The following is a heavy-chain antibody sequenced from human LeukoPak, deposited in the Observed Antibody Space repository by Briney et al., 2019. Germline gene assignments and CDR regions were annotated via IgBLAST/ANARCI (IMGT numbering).Heavy chain of an antibody. CDR1: NGSFSGCY. Sequence: AETLTLTCAVDNGSFSGCYWCWIGQPPGKGREWSGGSNPSGSTNYNTSVKRRVIISVDTSKIQFSLKLSSVTAAATAVYYCARAFGAYCTNGVCYHFDYWGQGTLVTVSS. J-gene: IGHJ4*02. CDR3: ARAFGAYCTNGVCYHFDY. V-gene: IGHV4-34*01. D-gene: IGHD2-8*01. CDR2: SNPSGST.